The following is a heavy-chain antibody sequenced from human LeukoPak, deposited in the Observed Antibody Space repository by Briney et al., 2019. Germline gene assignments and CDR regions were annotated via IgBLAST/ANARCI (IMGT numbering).Heavy chain of an antibody. D-gene: IGHD3-22*01. V-gene: IGHV1-46*01. Sequence: GASVKVSCKASGYTFTSYYMHWVRQSPGQGLEWMGIINPSGGSTSYAQKFQGRVTMTRDTSTSTVYMELSSLRSEDTAVYYCARATYYYDSSGTYYFDYWGQGTLVTVSS. CDR3: ARATYYYDSSGTYYFDY. CDR2: INPSGGST. CDR1: GYTFTSYY. J-gene: IGHJ4*02.